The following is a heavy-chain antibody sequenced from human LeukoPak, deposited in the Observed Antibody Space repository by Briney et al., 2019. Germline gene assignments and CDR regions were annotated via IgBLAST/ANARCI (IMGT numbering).Heavy chain of an antibody. CDR1: GYTFTGYY. CDR2: INPNSGGT. CDR3: ARGTLGYCSSTSCHNWFDP. V-gene: IGHV1-2*02. J-gene: IGHJ5*02. Sequence: ASVKVSCKASGYTFTGYYMHWVRQAPGQGLEWMGWINPNSGGTNYAQKFQGRVTMTRDTSISTAYMELSRLRSDDTAVYYCARGTLGYCSSTSCHNWFDPWGREPWSPSPQ. D-gene: IGHD2-2*01.